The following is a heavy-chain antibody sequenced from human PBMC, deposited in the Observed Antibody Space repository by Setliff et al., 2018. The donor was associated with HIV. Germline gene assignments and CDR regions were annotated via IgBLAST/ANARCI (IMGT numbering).Heavy chain of an antibody. J-gene: IGHJ4*02. Sequence: SETLSLTCAVSGHSISSGYFCGWIRQTPGKGLEWIGNIYQSGNAYYNPSLKSRVTISVDTSRNRFSLKLSSVTAADAAVYYCVTGYNSVWYSVFWGQGILVTVSS. V-gene: IGHV4-38-2*01. CDR2: IYQSGNA. CDR3: VTGYNSVWYSVF. D-gene: IGHD6-13*01. CDR1: GHSISSGYF.